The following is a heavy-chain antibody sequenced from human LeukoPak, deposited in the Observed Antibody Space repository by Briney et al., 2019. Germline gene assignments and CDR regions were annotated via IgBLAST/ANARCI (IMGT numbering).Heavy chain of an antibody. V-gene: IGHV3-49*03. CDR1: GFTFGDYA. D-gene: IGHD2-8*01. CDR3: AKAIVLMVYAIV. CDR2: IRSKAYGGTT. J-gene: IGHJ4*02. Sequence: PGGSLRLSCTASGFTFGDYAMSWFRQAPGKGLEWVGFIRSKAYGGTTEYAASVKGRVTISRDNSKNTLYLQMNSLRAEDTAVYYCAKAIVLMVYAIVWGQGTLVTVFS.